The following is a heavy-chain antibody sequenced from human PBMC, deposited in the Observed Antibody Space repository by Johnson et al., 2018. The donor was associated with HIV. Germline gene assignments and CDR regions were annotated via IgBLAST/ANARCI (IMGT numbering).Heavy chain of an antibody. CDR2: ISGSGGST. CDR1: RFTFSSYA. J-gene: IGHJ3*02. D-gene: IGHD2-21*02. Sequence: MLLVESGGGLVQPGGSLRLSCAGSRFTFSSYAMSWVRQAPGKGLEWVSSISGSGGSTGYADSVKGRFTISRDNSKNTLYLQINSLRAEDTAVYYCATGVVVTAMNDAFDIWGQGTMVTVSS. V-gene: IGHV3-23*04. CDR3: ATGVVVTAMNDAFDI.